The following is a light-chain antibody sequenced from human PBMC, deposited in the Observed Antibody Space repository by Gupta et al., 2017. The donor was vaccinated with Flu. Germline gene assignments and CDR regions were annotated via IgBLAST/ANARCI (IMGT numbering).Light chain of an antibody. J-gene: IGLJ1*01. V-gene: IGLV1-40*01. CDR2: ANN. CDR1: AGYN. Sequence: AGYNVIWYQQGPGTAPRLLTYANNSRPSGVPDRFSASKSGTSASLDIAGLRAEDEADYYCQSEETTRNCYVFGYGTKFTVL. CDR3: QSEETTRNCYV.